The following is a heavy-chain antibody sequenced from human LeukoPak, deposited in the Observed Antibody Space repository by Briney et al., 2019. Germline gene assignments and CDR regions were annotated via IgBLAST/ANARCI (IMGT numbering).Heavy chain of an antibody. CDR1: GFSFSRFY. V-gene: IGHV3-11*01. J-gene: IGHJ4*02. CDR3: TRAEGLGPGDHFDQ. CDR2: IPTSGISV. Sequence: GGSLRLSCAASGFSFSRFYMSWVRQTPGKALEWISYIPTSGISVQYADSVRGRFTASRDDAMNSLHLQMDSLRVEDTAVYYCTRAEGLGPGDHFDQWGQGALVIVSS.